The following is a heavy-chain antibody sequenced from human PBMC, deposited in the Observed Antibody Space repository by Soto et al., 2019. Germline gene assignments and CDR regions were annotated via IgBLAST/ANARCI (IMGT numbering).Heavy chain of an antibody. CDR3: ARLEAAAGTTSAF. Sequence: RESLKISLQGSGYRFTNYWNGLGRPLPGKGLEWMGIIYPGDSDTRYSPSFQGQVTISADKSISTAYLQWSSLKSSDTVTYYCARLEAAAGTTSAFWGQGTLVTVSS. V-gene: IGHV5-51*01. CDR2: IYPGDSDT. D-gene: IGHD6-13*01. J-gene: IGHJ4*02. CDR1: GYRFTNYW.